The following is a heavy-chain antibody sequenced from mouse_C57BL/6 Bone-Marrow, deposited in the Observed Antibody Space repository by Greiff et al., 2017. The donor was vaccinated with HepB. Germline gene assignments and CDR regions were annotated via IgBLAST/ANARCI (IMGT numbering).Heavy chain of an antibody. V-gene: IGHV1-81*01. CDR3: ARGGYGSSYVEGFAY. CDR1: GYTFTSYG. D-gene: IGHD1-1*01. J-gene: IGHJ3*01. CDR2: IYPRSGNT. Sequence: QVQLKESGAELARPGASVKLSCKASGYTFTSYGISWVKQRTGQGLEWIGEIYPRSGNTYYNEKFKGKATLTADKSSSTAYMELRSLTSEDSAVYFCARGGYGSSYVEGFAYWGQGTLVTVSA.